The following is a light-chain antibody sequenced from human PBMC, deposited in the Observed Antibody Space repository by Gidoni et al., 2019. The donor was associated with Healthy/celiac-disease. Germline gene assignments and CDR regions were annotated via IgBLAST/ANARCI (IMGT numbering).Light chain of an antibody. Sequence: EIVMTQSPATLSVSPGERATLSCRASQSVSSNLAGYQQKPGQAPRLLIYGASTRATGIPARFSGSGSGTEFTLTISSRQSEDFAVYYCQQYNNWPPGTFGPGTKVDIK. J-gene: IGKJ3*01. CDR1: QSVSSN. CDR3: QQYNNWPPGT. CDR2: GAS. V-gene: IGKV3-15*01.